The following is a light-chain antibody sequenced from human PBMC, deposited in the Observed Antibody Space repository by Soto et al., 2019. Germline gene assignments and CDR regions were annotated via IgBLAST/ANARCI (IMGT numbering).Light chain of an antibody. CDR1: SSDVGGYNS. Sequence: QSALTQPASVSGSPGQSIAISCTGTSSDVGGYNSVSWYQQYPGKAPKLMIHDVSNRPSGVSNRFSGSKSGNTAPLTISGLQAEDEADYYCSSFTTSTSYVFGSGTKLTVL. CDR2: DVS. V-gene: IGLV2-14*01. J-gene: IGLJ1*01. CDR3: SSFTTSTSYV.